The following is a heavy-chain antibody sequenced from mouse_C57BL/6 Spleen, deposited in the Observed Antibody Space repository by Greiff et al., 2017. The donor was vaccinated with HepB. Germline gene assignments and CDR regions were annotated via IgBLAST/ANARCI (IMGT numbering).Heavy chain of an antibody. J-gene: IGHJ3*01. V-gene: IGHV3-6*01. Sequence: EVQLQESGPGLVKPSQSLSLTCSVTGYSITSGYYWNWIRQFPGNKLERMGYISYDGSNNYNPSLKNRISITRDTSKNQFFLKLNSVTTEDTATYYCARDPYDGFAYWGQGTLVTVSA. CDR3: ARDPYDGFAY. D-gene: IGHD2-12*01. CDR1: GYSITSGYY. CDR2: ISYDGSN.